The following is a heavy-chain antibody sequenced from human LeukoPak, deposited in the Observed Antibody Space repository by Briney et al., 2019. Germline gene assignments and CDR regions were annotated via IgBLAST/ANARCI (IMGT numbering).Heavy chain of an antibody. CDR3: ASTVTTLSGYYYYMDV. D-gene: IGHD4-11*01. CDR2: IIPIFGTA. Sequence: SVKVSCKASGGTFSSYAISWVRQAPGQGLEWMGGIIPIFGTANYAQKFQGRVTITTDESTSTAYMELSSLRSEDTAVYYCASTVTTLSGYYYYMDVWGKGTTVTVSS. V-gene: IGHV1-69*05. CDR1: GGTFSSYA. J-gene: IGHJ6*03.